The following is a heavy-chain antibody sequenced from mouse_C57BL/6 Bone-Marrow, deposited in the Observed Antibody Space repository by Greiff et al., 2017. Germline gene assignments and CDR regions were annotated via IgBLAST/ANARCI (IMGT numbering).Heavy chain of an antibody. CDR1: GFSLTSYG. CDR2: IWSGGST. V-gene: IGHV2-2*01. Sequence: VMLVESGPGLVQPSQSLSITCTVSGFSLTSYGVHWVRQSPGKGLEWLGVIWSGGSTDYNAAFISRLSISKDNSKSQVFFKMNSLQADVTAIYYCARPLHYYGSSFDYWGQGTTLTVSS. D-gene: IGHD1-1*01. CDR3: ARPLHYYGSSFDY. J-gene: IGHJ2*01.